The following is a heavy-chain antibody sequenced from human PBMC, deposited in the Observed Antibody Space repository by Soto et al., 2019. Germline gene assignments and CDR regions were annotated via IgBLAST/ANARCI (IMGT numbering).Heavy chain of an antibody. V-gene: IGHV1-3*01. CDR2: INPDNGNT. D-gene: IGHD2-15*01. Sequence: GASVKVSCKASGYTFTRYTMNWVRQAPGQRLEWMGWINPDNGNTKSSQKFQDRVIITRDTSASTAYMDLSSLRSEDTAVYYCARGIATGQLDPWGQGPRVTVSA. CDR1: GYTFTRYT. J-gene: IGHJ5*02. CDR3: ARGIATGQLDP.